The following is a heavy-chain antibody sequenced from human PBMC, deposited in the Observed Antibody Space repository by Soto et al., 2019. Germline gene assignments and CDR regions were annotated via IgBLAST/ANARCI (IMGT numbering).Heavy chain of an antibody. J-gene: IGHJ5*02. CDR1: GYTFTSYG. V-gene: IGHV1-18*01. CDR2: ISAYNGNT. CDR3: ARSLFWSGYYSRGFDP. Sequence: GASVKVSCKASGYTFTSYGISWVRQAPGQGLEWMGWISAYNGNTNYAQKLQGRVTMTTDTSTSTAYMELRSLRSDDTDVYYCARSLFWSGYYSRGFDPWGQGTLVTVSS. D-gene: IGHD3-3*01.